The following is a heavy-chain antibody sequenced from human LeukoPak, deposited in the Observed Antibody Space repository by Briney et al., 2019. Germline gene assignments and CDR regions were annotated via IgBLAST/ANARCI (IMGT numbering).Heavy chain of an antibody. CDR2: ISAYNGNT. D-gene: IGHD2-2*01. J-gene: IGHJ6*02. Sequence: ASEKVSCKASGYTFTSYGISWVRQAPGQGLEWMGWISAYNGNTNYAQKLQGRVTMTTDTSTSTAYMELRSLRSDDTAVYYCARVWVVPAATPDYYYGMDVWGQGTTVTVSS. CDR3: ARVWVVPAATPDYYYGMDV. CDR1: GYTFTSYG. V-gene: IGHV1-18*01.